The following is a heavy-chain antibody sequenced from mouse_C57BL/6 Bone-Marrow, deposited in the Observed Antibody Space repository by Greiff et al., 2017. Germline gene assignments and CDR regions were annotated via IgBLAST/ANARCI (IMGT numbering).Heavy chain of an antibody. CDR3: ARGGFPSRLDAMDY. V-gene: IGHV1-19*01. CDR1: GYTFTDYY. D-gene: IGHD3-2*02. J-gene: IGHJ4*01. CDR2: INPYNGGT. Sequence: EVQLQQSGPVLVKPGASVKMSCKASGYTFTDYYMNWVKQSHGKSLEWIGVINPYNGGTSYNQKFKGKATLTVDKSSSTAYMELNSLTSEDSACYYYARGGFPSRLDAMDYWGQGTSVTVSS.